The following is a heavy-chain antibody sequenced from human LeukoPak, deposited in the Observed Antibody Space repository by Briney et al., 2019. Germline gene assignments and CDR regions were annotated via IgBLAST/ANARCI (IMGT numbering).Heavy chain of an antibody. J-gene: IGHJ6*02. V-gene: IGHV4-4*07. CDR1: GGSISSYY. CDR3: ERDGGSSSYYYYGMDV. Sequence: SETLSLTCTVSGGSISSYYWSCIRHPAGKGLEWIGRIYTSGSTNYNPSLKSRGTMSVDTSKNQFSLKLSSVTAADTAVYYCERDGGSSSYYYYGMDVWGQGTTVTVSS. D-gene: IGHD6-6*01. CDR2: IYTSGST.